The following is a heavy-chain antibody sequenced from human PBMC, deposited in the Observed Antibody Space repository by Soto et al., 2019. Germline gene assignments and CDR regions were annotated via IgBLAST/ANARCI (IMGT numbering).Heavy chain of an antibody. V-gene: IGHV4-4*02. CDR2: IYHSGST. CDR3: ARDRGGYCSSTSCQYYYYGMDV. J-gene: IGHJ6*02. D-gene: IGHD2-2*01. Sequence: QMQLQESSPGLVKPSGTLSLTCAVSGGSISGSNWWSWVRQPPGKGLEWIGEIYHSGSTNYNPSLKSRDTISVNKSKNQFSLKLSSVTAADTAVYYCARDRGGYCSSTSCQYYYYGMDVWGQGTTVTVSS. CDR1: GGSISGSNW.